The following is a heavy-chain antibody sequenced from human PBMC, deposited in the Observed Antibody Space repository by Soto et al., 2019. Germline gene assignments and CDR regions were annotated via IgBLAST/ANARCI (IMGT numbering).Heavy chain of an antibody. CDR1: GGSISSYY. Sequence: QVQLQESGPGLVKPSETLSLTCTVSGGSISSYYWSWIRQPPGKGLEWIGYIYYSGSTNYNPSLTSRVTISVDTSKNQFSLKLSSVTAADTAVYYCARAEEDYFDYWGQGTLVTVSS. V-gene: IGHV4-59*01. J-gene: IGHJ4*02. CDR2: IYYSGST. CDR3: ARAEEDYFDY.